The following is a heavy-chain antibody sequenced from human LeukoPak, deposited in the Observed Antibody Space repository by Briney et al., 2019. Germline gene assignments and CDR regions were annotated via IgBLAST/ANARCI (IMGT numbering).Heavy chain of an antibody. J-gene: IGHJ6*02. CDR3: ARDSQDGYYYYGMDV. CDR2: IYYSGST. Sequence: SQTLSLTCTVSGGSISSGDYYWSWIRQPPGKGLEWIGYIYYSGSTYYNPSLKSRVTISVDTSKSQFSLKLSSVTAADTAVYYCARDSQDGYYYYGMDVWGQGTTVTVSS. CDR1: GGSISSGDYY. D-gene: IGHD4-17*01. V-gene: IGHV4-30-4*01.